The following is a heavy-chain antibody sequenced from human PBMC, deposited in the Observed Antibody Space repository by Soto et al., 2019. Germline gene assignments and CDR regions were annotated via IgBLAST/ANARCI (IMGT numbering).Heavy chain of an antibody. V-gene: IGHV3-21*01. CDR2: ISSSSSYI. Sequence: EVQLVESGGGLVKPGGSLRLSCAASGFTFSSYSMNWVRQAPGKGLEWVSSISSSSSYIYYADSVKGRFTISRDNAKNSLYLQMNSLRAEDTAVYYCARDRTYYYGSGSYSAGPLFDYWGQGTLVTVSS. D-gene: IGHD3-10*01. CDR3: ARDRTYYYGSGSYSAGPLFDY. CDR1: GFTFSSYS. J-gene: IGHJ4*02.